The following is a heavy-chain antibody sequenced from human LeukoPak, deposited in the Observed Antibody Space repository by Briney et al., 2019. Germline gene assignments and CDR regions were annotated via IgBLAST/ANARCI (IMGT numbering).Heavy chain of an antibody. J-gene: IGHJ6*02. CDR3: ARSGASDYGMDV. D-gene: IGHD1-26*01. CDR1: GGSFSGYY. CDR2: INHSGST. Sequence: PSETLSLTCAVYGGSFSGYYWSWIRQPPGKGLEWIGEINHSGSTNYNPSLKSRVTISVDTSKNQFSLKLSSVTAADTAVYYCARSGASDYGMDVWGQGTTVTVSS. V-gene: IGHV4-34*01.